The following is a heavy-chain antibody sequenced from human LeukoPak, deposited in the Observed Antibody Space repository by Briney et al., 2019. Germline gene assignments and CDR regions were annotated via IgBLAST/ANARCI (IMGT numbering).Heavy chain of an antibody. CDR3: AIGYLGIDY. J-gene: IGHJ4*02. V-gene: IGHV3-74*01. Sequence: PGGSLRLSCAASGFTFSSYWMHWVRQAPEKGLVWVSRINTDGSSTNYADSVKGRFTISRDNAKNTLYLQMNSLRAEDTAVYHCAIGYLGIDYWGQGTLVTVSS. D-gene: IGHD2-21*01. CDR1: GFTFSSYW. CDR2: INTDGSST.